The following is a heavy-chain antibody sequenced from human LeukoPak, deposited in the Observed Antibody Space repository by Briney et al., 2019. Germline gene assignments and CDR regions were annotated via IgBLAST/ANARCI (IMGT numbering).Heavy chain of an antibody. D-gene: IGHD3-22*01. J-gene: IGHJ4*02. Sequence: GGSLRLSCAASGFTFDDYAMHWVRQAPGKGLEWVSSISWSSGSIGYADSVKGRFTISRDNAKNSLYLQMNSLRAEDTASYYCAKSGNYYHTSDYYFFDYWGQGTLVTVSS. CDR2: ISWSSGSI. CDR3: AKSGNYYHTSDYYFFDY. V-gene: IGHV3-9*01. CDR1: GFTFDDYA.